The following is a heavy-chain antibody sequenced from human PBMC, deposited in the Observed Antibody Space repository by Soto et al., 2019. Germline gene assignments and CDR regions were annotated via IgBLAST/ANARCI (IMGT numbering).Heavy chain of an antibody. V-gene: IGHV1-24*01. Sequence: ASVKVSCKVSGYTLTELSMHWVRQAPGKGLEWMGGFDPEDGETIYAQKFQGRVTMTEDTSTDTAYMELSSLRSEDTAVYWCAGRHRNEKGANIFIYFDYWGQGTMGTVSS. D-gene: IGHD1-26*01. CDR2: FDPEDGET. J-gene: IGHJ4*02. CDR3: AGRHRNEKGANIFIYFDY. CDR1: GYTLTELS.